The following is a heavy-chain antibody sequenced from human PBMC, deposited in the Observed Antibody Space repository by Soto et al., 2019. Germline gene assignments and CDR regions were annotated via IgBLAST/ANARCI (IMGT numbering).Heavy chain of an antibody. J-gene: IGHJ4*02. D-gene: IGHD3-22*01. Sequence: ASVKVSCKASGYTFTSYGISWVRQAPGQGLEWMGWISAYNGNTNYAQKLQGRVTMTTDTSTSTAYMELRSLRPDDTAVYYCARDSDPYYYDSSGYYSSYWGQGTLVTVSS. CDR1: GYTFTSYG. V-gene: IGHV1-18*01. CDR2: ISAYNGNT. CDR3: ARDSDPYYYDSSGYYSSY.